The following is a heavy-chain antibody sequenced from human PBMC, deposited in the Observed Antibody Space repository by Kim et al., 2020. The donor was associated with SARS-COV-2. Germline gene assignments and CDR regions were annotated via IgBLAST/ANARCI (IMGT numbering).Heavy chain of an antibody. D-gene: IGHD6-13*01. Sequence: GGSLRLSCAASGFTFSSYAMSWVRQAPGKGLEWVSAISGSGGSTYYADSVKGRFTISRDNSKNTLYLQMNSLRAEDTAVYYCAKDPVAAAGKGRTQYNWFDPWGEGALVTVSS. J-gene: IGHJ5*02. CDR3: AKDPVAAAGKGRTQYNWFDP. CDR2: ISGSGGST. CDR1: GFTFSSYA. V-gene: IGHV3-23*01.